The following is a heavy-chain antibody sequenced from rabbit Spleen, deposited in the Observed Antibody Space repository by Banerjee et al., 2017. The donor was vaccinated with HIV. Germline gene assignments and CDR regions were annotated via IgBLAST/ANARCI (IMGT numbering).Heavy chain of an antibody. CDR1: GVSFSSSSY. Sequence: QSLEESGGDLVKPGASLTLTCTASGVSFSSSSYMCWVRQAPGKGLEWIACIDTGSSGFTYFATWAKGRFTCSKTSSTTVTLQMTRLTAADRATYFCARDLVGVIGWNFYLWGPGTLVTV. D-gene: IGHD2-1*01. V-gene: IGHV1S40*01. CDR2: IDTGSSGFT. CDR3: ARDLVGVIGWNFYL. J-gene: IGHJ4*01.